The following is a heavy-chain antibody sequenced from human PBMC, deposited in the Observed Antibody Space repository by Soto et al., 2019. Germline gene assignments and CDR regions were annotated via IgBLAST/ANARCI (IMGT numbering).Heavy chain of an antibody. V-gene: IGHV1-69*01. CDR3: PRGTMEAAPGNGYFDY. Sequence: QVQLVQSGAEVKKPGSSVKVSCKASGGTFSSYAISWVRQAPGQGLEWMGGIIPIFGTANYAQKFQGRVTITADETTSTAYMELSSLRSEDTAVYYCPRGTMEAAPGNGYFDYWGQGTLVTVSS. J-gene: IGHJ4*02. D-gene: IGHD6-6*01. CDR1: GGTFSSYA. CDR2: IIPIFGTA.